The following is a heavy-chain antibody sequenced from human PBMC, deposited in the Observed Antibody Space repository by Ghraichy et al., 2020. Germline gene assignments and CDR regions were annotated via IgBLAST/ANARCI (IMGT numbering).Heavy chain of an antibody. D-gene: IGHD3-22*01. J-gene: IGHJ4*02. CDR1: GFTFRSYA. CDR2: ISGSGNRT. Sequence: GGALRLSCAASGFTFRSYAMSWVRQAPGKGLEWVASISGSGNRTHYADSVKGRFTISRDNSKNTLYLRMNNLRVDDTAVFYCAKEQKATARVRRMDYWGQGALVTVSS. CDR3: AKEQKATARVRRMDY. V-gene: IGHV3-23*01.